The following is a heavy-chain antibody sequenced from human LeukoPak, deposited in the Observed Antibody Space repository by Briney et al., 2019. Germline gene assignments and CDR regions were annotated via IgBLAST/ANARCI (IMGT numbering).Heavy chain of an antibody. CDR1: GYSISSGYY. J-gene: IGHJ3*02. CDR3: ARGIYAGHAFDI. Sequence: PSETLSLTCTVSGYSISSGYYWGWIRQPPGEGLEWIGEINHSGSTNYNPSLKSRVTISVDTSKNQFSLKLSSVTAADTAVYYCARGIYAGHAFDIWGQGTMVTVSS. V-gene: IGHV4-38-2*02. CDR2: INHSGST. D-gene: IGHD3-3*02.